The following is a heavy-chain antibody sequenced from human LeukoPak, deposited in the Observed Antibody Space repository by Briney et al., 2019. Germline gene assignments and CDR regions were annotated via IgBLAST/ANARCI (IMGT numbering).Heavy chain of an antibody. Sequence: KTGGSLRLSCAASGFTFSSYWMSWVRQAPGKGLEWVGRIKSKTDGGTTDYAAPVKGRFTISRDDSKNTLYLQMNSLETEDTAVYYCTTEVGSSGYYHHDAFDIWGQGTMVTVSS. D-gene: IGHD3-22*01. V-gene: IGHV3-15*01. J-gene: IGHJ3*02. CDR1: GFTFSSYW. CDR2: IKSKTDGGTT. CDR3: TTEVGSSGYYHHDAFDI.